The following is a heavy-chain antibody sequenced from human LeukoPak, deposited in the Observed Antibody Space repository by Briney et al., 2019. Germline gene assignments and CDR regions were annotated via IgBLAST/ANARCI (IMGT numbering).Heavy chain of an antibody. CDR3: ARRYSGYDFGY. CDR1: GYPFTVYN. J-gene: IGHJ4*02. V-gene: IGHV1-46*01. D-gene: IGHD5-12*01. Sequence: ASVKVSCKASGYPFTVYNIHWVRQAPGQGLEWMGRINPSGGSTIYAQRFQGRVTMTSDTSTTTVYMEMNSLRPEDTAVYSCARRYSGYDFGYWGQGTLVTVSS. CDR2: INPSGGST.